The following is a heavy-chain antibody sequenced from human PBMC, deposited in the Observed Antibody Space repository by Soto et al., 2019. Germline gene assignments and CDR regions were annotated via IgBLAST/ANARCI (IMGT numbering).Heavy chain of an antibody. D-gene: IGHD1-26*01. V-gene: IGHV3-9*01. J-gene: IGHJ3*02. CDR3: ARDATFGTKGGSFDI. CDR2: ISWNSGYI. CDR1: GFTFDDHA. Sequence: LRLSCMASGFTFDDHAMHWVRQAPGKGLEWVSGISWNSGYIGYADSVKGRFTISRDNSENTLYLQMNSLRVEDTAVYYCARDATFGTKGGSFDIWGHGTLVTVSS.